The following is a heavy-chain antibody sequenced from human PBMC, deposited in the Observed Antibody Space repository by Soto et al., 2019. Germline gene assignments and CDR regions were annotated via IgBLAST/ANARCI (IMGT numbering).Heavy chain of an antibody. Sequence: SETLSLTCTVSGGSISSYYWSWIRQPPGKGLEWIGYIYYSGSTNYNPSLKSRVTISVDTSKNQFSLKLSSVTAADTAVYYCARMGFVLLGMDVWGQGTTVTVSS. CDR3: ARMGFVLLGMDV. J-gene: IGHJ6*02. V-gene: IGHV4-59*12. CDR1: GGSISSYY. D-gene: IGHD3-10*01. CDR2: IYYSGST.